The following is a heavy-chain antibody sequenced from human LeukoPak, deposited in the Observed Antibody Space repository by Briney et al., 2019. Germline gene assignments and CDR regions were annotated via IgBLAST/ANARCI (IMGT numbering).Heavy chain of an antibody. J-gene: IGHJ4*02. CDR1: GFTLSSYV. CDR3: AREVYGTYYFNY. CDR2: ISYDGNNI. D-gene: IGHD1-14*01. V-gene: IGHV3-30-3*01. Sequence: PGRSLRLSCAASGFTLSSYVMHWLRQAPGKGLEWVAVISYDGNNIFYADSVKGRFTISRDSSKNTLYLQMDTLRLEDTAIYHCAREVYGTYYFNYWGQGTLVTVSS.